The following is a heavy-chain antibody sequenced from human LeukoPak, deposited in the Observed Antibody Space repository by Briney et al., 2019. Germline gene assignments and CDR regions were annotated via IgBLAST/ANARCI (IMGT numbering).Heavy chain of an antibody. D-gene: IGHD3-10*02. CDR3: AKEWDTMFFDY. J-gene: IGHJ4*02. Sequence: GGSLRLSCATSGFTFDRYTIHWVRQAPGKGLEWVSLAGWAGGTTYYSDSVRGRFTISRDSGKNSVYLQMNSLTTDDTAFYFCAKEWDTMFFDYWGQGALVTVSS. V-gene: IGHV3-43*01. CDR1: GFTFDRYT. CDR2: AGWAGGTT.